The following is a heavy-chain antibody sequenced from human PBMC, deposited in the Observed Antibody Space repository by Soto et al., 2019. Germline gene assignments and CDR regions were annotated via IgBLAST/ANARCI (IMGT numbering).Heavy chain of an antibody. CDR1: GGSISNFY. D-gene: IGHD3-16*01. V-gene: IGHV4-59*08. Sequence: QVQLQESGPGLVKPSETLSLTCTVSGGSISNFYWTWIRQPPGKGLEWIGNVHYSGSTNYNPSVKRRVTTSVGTAKDQAALNLSSVTAADPAGYFWARHKDGGRGRGGMDVWGQGTTVTVSS. CDR3: ARHKDGGRGRGGMDV. J-gene: IGHJ6*02. CDR2: VHYSGST.